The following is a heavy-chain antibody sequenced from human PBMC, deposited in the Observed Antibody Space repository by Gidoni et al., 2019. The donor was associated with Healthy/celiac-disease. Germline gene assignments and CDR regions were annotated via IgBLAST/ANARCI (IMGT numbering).Heavy chain of an antibody. J-gene: IGHJ6*03. Sequence: EVQLVESGGGFVQPGGSLRLSCAASGFTFSSYWMHWVRQAPGKGLVWVSRINSDGSSTSYADSVKGRFTISRDNAKNTLYLQMNSLRAEDTAVYYCARGGVYYYYYMDVWGKGTTVTVSS. CDR3: ARGGVYYYYYMDV. CDR2: INSDGSST. V-gene: IGHV3-74*01. CDR1: GFTFSSYW.